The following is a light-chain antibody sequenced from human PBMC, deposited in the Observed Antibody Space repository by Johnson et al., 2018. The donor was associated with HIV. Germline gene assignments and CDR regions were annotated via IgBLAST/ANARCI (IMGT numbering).Light chain of an antibody. CDR3: GTWDSSLRTGF. CDR2: EDN. J-gene: IGLJ1*01. Sequence: QSILTQPPSVSAAPGQKVTISCSGNSSNIGDNFVSWYQQLPGAAPRLLIYEDNKRPSGIPDRFSGSKSGTSATLGITGLQTVDEADYYCGTWDSSLRTGFFGTGTKVTVL. V-gene: IGLV1-51*02. CDR1: SSNIGDNF.